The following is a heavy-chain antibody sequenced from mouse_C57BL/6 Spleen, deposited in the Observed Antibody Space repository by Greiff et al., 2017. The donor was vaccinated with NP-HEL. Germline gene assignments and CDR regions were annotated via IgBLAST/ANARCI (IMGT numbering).Heavy chain of an antibody. D-gene: IGHD1-1*01. Sequence: QVHVKQPGAELVKPGASVKMSCKASGYTFTSYWINWVKQRPGQGLEWIGDIYPGSGSTNYNEKFKSKATLTVDTSSSTAYMQLSSLTTEDSAVYYCAASITTRDNGGQGTTLTVSS. CDR3: AASITTRDN. CDR2: IYPGSGST. CDR1: GYTFTSYW. V-gene: IGHV1-55*01. J-gene: IGHJ2*01.